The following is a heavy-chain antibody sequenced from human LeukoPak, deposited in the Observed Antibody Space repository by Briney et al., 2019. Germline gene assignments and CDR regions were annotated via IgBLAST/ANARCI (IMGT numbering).Heavy chain of an antibody. D-gene: IGHD1-14*01. CDR3: ARDRISINALDM. CDR2: ISHIGST. CDR1: GASISGHY. Sequence: PSETLSLTCTVSGASISGHYLTWIRQPPGKGLEWIGYISHIGSTNYNPSLKSRVTISVDTSKNQFSLKLTSVTAADTAIYYCARDRISINALDMWGQGTMVTVSS. J-gene: IGHJ3*02. V-gene: IGHV4-59*11.